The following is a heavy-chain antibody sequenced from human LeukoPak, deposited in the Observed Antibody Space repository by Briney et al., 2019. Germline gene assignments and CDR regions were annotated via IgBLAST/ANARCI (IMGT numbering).Heavy chain of an antibody. D-gene: IGHD1-26*01. V-gene: IGHV1-18*01. CDR1: GYTFTSYG. J-gene: IGHJ3*02. CDR2: ISPYNGNT. CDR3: ASAGIDRWELLTHAFNI. Sequence: ASVKVSCKASGYTFTSYGINWVRQAPGQGLEWMGWISPYNGNTNYAQKLQVRLTMTTDTSTSTAYMELRSLRSGDTAVYYCASAGIDRWELLTHAFNIWGQGTMVTVSS.